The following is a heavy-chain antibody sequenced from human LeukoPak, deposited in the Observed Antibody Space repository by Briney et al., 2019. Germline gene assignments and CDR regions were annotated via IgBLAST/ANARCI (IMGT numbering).Heavy chain of an antibody. V-gene: IGHV4-39*01. CDR1: GGSISSSSYY. Sequence: PSETLSLTCTVSGGSISSSSYYWGWIRQPPGKGLEWFGSIHHSGSNYYNPSLNSRHTISVHTSNNQFSLKLTSVTAADTAVYYCASEYGTITMVRGVINYWGQGTLVTVSS. J-gene: IGHJ4*02. CDR2: IHHSGSN. CDR3: ASEYGTITMVRGVINY. D-gene: IGHD3-10*01.